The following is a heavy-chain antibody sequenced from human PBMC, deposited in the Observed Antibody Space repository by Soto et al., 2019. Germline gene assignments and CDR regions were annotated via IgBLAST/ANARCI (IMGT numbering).Heavy chain of an antibody. CDR2: IYSGGRN. D-gene: IGHD6-13*01. CDR3: ARGSSRWDY. J-gene: IGHJ4*02. Sequence: SETLSLTCSVSGDSVSSGFYYWTWIRQPAGKGLEWIGRIYSGGRNNYNPSLKSRVTMSVDTSKNQFSLRLSSVTAADTAMYYCARGSSRWDYWGQGTLVTVSS. V-gene: IGHV4-61*02. CDR1: GDSVSSGFYY.